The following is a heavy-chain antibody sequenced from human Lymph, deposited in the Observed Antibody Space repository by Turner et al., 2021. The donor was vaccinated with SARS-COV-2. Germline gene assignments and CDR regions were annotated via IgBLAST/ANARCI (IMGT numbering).Heavy chain of an antibody. CDR1: GFTFSSYG. D-gene: IGHD3-10*01. V-gene: IGHV3-33*01. Sequence: QVQLVESGGGVVQPGRSLRLSCAASGFTFSSYGMHWVRQAPGKGREWVAVIWYDGSNKYYADSVKGRFTISRDNSKNTLYLQMNSLRAEDTAVYYCARDLRFGELPAADHWGQGTLVTVSS. J-gene: IGHJ4*02. CDR2: IWYDGSNK. CDR3: ARDLRFGELPAADH.